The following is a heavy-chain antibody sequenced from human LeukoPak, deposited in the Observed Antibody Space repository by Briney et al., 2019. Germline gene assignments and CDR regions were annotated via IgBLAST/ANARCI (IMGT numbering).Heavy chain of an antibody. CDR2: IYYSGST. D-gene: IGHD3-10*01. Sequence: PSETLSLTCTVSGGSISSSSYYRGWIRQPPGKGLEWIGSIYYSGSTCYNPSLKSRVTISVDTSKNQFSLKLSSVTAADTAVYYCARGMVRGVIISPSYYYYYYMDVWGKGTMVTISS. V-gene: IGHV4-39*07. CDR1: GGSISSSSYY. J-gene: IGHJ6*03. CDR3: ARGMVRGVIISPSYYYYYYMDV.